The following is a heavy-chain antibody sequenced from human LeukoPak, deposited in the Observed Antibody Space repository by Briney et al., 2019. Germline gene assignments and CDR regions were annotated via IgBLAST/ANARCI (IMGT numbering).Heavy chain of an antibody. D-gene: IGHD3-10*01. CDR2: ILHSGST. J-gene: IGHJ4*02. V-gene: IGHV4-38-2*02. Sequence: SETLSLTCAVSGYSISSAYYWGWIRQPPGKGLEWIGSILHSGSTYYNPSLKSRVTISVDTSKNHFSLELTSVTAADTAGYYCARDRGVRGEMDFWGQGTLVTVSS. CDR3: ARDRGVRGEMDF. CDR1: GYSISSAYY.